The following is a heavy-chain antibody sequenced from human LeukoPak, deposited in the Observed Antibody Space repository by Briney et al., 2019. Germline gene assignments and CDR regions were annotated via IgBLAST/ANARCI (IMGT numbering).Heavy chain of an antibody. D-gene: IGHD3-10*01. CDR1: GGSISGYY. CDR3: ARDRDYYGSGSYSVGWFDP. V-gene: IGHV4-59*01. Sequence: PSETLCLTSTVSGGSISGYYWSWIREPPGKGLKWSWDIYFSGSTNYNPSLKSRVTISVSPSTYQCSLNLSPVTAADTAAYYCARDRDYYGSGSYSVGWFDPWGQGTLVTVSS. CDR2: IYFSGST. J-gene: IGHJ5*02.